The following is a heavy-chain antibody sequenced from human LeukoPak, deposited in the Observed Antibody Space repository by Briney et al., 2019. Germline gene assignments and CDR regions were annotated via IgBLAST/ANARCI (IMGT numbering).Heavy chain of an antibody. Sequence: PTETLSLTCTVTGGSISSSSYYWGWIRQPPGKGLEWIGSIYYSGSTYYNPSLKSRVTISVDTSKNQFSLKLSSVTAADTAVYYCARLPYCSSTSFYVGGYYFDYWAQGTLVTVSS. CDR1: GGSISSSSYY. J-gene: IGHJ4*02. V-gene: IGHV4-39*01. CDR3: ARLPYCSSTSFYVGGYYFDY. D-gene: IGHD2-2*01. CDR2: IYYSGST.